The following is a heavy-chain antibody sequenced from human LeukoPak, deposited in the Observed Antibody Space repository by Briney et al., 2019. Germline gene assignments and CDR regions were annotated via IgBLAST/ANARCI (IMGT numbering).Heavy chain of an antibody. J-gene: IGHJ3*02. V-gene: IGHV3-30-3*01. D-gene: IGHD4/OR15-4a*01. Sequence: GRSLRLSCAASGFTFSSYAMHWARQAPGKGLEWVAVISYDGSNKYYADSVKGRFTISRDNSKNTLYLQMNSLRAEDTAVYYCARLGADDAFDIWGQGTMVTVSS. CDR1: GFTFSSYA. CDR3: ARLGADDAFDI. CDR2: ISYDGSNK.